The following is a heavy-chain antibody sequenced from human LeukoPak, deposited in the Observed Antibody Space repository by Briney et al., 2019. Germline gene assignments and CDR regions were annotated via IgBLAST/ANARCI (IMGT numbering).Heavy chain of an antibody. D-gene: IGHD4-17*01. CDR1: GFTFSSYE. J-gene: IGHJ4*02. Sequence: GGSLRLSCAASGFTFSSYEMSWVRQAPGKGLEWVSYISSSGATIYYADSVRGRFTISRDNAKNSLYLQMNSLRADDTAVYYCATGSYGDYFFDFWGQGTLVTVSS. V-gene: IGHV3-48*03. CDR2: ISSSGATI. CDR3: ATGSYGDYFFDF.